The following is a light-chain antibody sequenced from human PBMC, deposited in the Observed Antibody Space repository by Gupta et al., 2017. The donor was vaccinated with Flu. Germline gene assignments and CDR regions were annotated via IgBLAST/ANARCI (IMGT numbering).Light chain of an antibody. CDR1: QSRLFSSNSKNY. V-gene: IGKV4-1*01. CDR2: WAS. Sequence: LGERATINCRSSQSRLFSSNSKNYLAWYQQKPGQPPKLLIYWASTRESGVPDRFSGSGSGTDFTLTISSRQAEDVAVYYCQQYYATLALTFGGGTKVEIK. CDR3: QQYYATLALT. J-gene: IGKJ4*01.